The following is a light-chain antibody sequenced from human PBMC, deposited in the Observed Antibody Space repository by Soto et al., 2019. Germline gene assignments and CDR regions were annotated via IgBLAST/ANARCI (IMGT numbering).Light chain of an antibody. CDR3: AAWDDSLNGVV. Sequence: QSVLTQPPLASGTPGQRVTISCSGSSSNIGSNSVNWYQQLPGTAPKLLIYSNNQRPSGVPDRFSGSKSGTSASLAISGLQSGDEADYYCAAWDDSLNGVVFGGGTKVTVL. V-gene: IGLV1-44*01. CDR2: SNN. CDR1: SSNIGSNS. J-gene: IGLJ2*01.